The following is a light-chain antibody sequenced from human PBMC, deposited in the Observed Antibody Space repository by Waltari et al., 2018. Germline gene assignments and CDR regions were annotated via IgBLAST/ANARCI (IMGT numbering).Light chain of an antibody. CDR3: CSYAGSYTWV. CDR1: SSDVGGYNY. CDR2: DVS. Sequence: QSALTQPRSVSGSPGQSVTISCTGTSSDVGGYNYVSWYQQHPGKAPKLMIYDVSMRPSGVPDRFSGSKSGNTASLTISGLLAEDEADYYCCSYAGSYTWVFGGGTKLTVL. V-gene: IGLV2-11*01. J-gene: IGLJ3*02.